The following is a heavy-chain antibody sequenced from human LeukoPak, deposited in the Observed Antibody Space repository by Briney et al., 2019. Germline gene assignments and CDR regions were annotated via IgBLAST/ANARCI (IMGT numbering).Heavy chain of an antibody. V-gene: IGHV3-7*01. Sequence: SGGSLRLSCAASGCTFSSSWMSWVRQAPGKGLEWVANIKPDGSEKFHVDSVKGRFTISRDNSKSSLSLQMNSLRAEDTAVYYCARYGLTAALDFWGQGTLVTVSS. D-gene: IGHD2-21*02. J-gene: IGHJ4*02. CDR1: GCTFSSSW. CDR2: IKPDGSEK. CDR3: ARYGLTAALDF.